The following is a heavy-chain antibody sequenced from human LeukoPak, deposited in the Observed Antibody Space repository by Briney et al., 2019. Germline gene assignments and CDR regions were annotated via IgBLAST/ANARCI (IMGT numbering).Heavy chain of an antibody. CDR2: ISYDGSNK. CDR1: GFTFSSYA. V-gene: IGHV3-30-3*01. J-gene: IGHJ4*02. D-gene: IGHD5-12*01. Sequence: GSLSLSCAASGFTFSSYAMHWVRQAPGKGLEWVAVISYDGSNKYYADSVKGRFTISRDNSKNTLYLQMNSLRAEDTAVYYCARTRYSGYDYAYWGQGTLVTVSS. CDR3: ARTRYSGYDYAY.